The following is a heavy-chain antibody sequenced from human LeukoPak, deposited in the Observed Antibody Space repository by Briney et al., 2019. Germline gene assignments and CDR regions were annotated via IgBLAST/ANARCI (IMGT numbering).Heavy chain of an antibody. D-gene: IGHD2-2*01. CDR1: GFTFSSFG. J-gene: IGHJ4*02. V-gene: IGHV3-33*06. CDR2: IWDGGSKT. Sequence: PGGSLRLSCAASGFTFSSFGMHWLRPATGRGLEGVAVIWDGGSKTYYADSVKGRFTITRDNSKNTLYLPMNSLRVEDTAVEYCANLVPAANSVYGGRGTRVPFSS. CDR3: ANLVPAANSVY.